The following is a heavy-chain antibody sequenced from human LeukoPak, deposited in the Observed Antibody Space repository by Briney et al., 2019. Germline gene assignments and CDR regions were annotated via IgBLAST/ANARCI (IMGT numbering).Heavy chain of an antibody. D-gene: IGHD3-10*01. CDR3: ANFKFPMDDDY. J-gene: IGHJ4*02. Sequence: GGPLRLSCEATGFTFKKHWMSWVRQAVGEGLECVAKIMEDGSEKHYVDSVQGRFTISRDNSKNTLYLQMNSLRAEDTAVYYCANFKFPMDDDYWGQGTLVTVSS. CDR1: GFTFKKHW. V-gene: IGHV3-7*03. CDR2: IMEDGSEK.